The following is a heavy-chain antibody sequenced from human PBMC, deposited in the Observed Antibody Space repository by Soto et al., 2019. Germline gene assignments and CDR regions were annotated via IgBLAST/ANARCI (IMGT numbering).Heavy chain of an antibody. CDR3: AKDKAGATGRYYYGMDF. CDR2: ISGSDDST. CDR1: GFTFSNYA. J-gene: IGHJ6*02. D-gene: IGHD1-26*01. V-gene: IGHV3-23*01. Sequence: PGVSLSLSCAASGFTFSNYAMSWVRQTPGKGLEWVSAISGSDDSTYYADSVKGRFTISRDNSKNTLYLQMNSLGAEDTAVYYCAKDKAGATGRYYYGMDFWGQGTTVTVSS.